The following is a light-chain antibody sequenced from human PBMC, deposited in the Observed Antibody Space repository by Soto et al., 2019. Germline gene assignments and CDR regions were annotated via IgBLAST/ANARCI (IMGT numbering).Light chain of an antibody. CDR3: QQRSNWPPWT. Sequence: EIVLTQSPATLSLSPGERATLSCRASQSVSSYFAWYHQKPGQAPRLLLYDASNRATGIPARFSGSGSETDFTLTSSSLEPEDVAFYYCQQRSNWPPWTFGQGTKVEIK. J-gene: IGKJ1*01. CDR1: QSVSSY. V-gene: IGKV3-11*01. CDR2: DAS.